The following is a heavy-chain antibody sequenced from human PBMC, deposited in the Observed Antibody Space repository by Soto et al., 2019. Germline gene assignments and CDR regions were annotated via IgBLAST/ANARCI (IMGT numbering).Heavy chain of an antibody. J-gene: IGHJ4*02. Sequence: ASVKVSCKASGYTFTSYAMHWVRQAPGQRLEWMGWINAGNGNTKYSQKFQGRVTITRDTSASTAYMELSSLRSEDTAVYYCARQPRGPGYGERGLYFDYWGQGTLVTVSS. D-gene: IGHD3-16*01. CDR1: GYTFTSYA. V-gene: IGHV1-3*01. CDR2: INAGNGNT. CDR3: ARQPRGPGYGERGLYFDY.